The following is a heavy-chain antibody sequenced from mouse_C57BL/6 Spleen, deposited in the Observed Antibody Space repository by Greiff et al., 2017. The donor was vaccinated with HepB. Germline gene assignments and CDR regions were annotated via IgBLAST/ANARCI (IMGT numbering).Heavy chain of an antibody. V-gene: IGHV5-16*01. CDR1: GFTFSDYY. CDR3: ARVSRTTVVAGAMDY. Sequence: EVKLVESEGGLVQPGSSMKLSCTASGFTFSDYYMAWVRQVPEKGLEWVANINYDGSSTYYLDSLKSRFIISRDNAKNILYLQMSSLKSEDTATYYCARVSRTTVVAGAMDYWGQGTSVTVSS. J-gene: IGHJ4*01. CDR2: INYDGSST. D-gene: IGHD1-1*01.